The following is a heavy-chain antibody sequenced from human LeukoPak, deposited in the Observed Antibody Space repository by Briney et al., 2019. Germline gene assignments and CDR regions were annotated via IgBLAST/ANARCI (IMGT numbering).Heavy chain of an antibody. CDR3: ARAMKYDFWSGYSPLDWFDP. Sequence: SETLSLTCTVSGGSISSYYWSWIRQHPGKGLEWIGYIYYSGSTYYNPSLKSRVTISVDTSKNQFSLKLSSVTAADTAVYYCARAMKYDFWSGYSPLDWFDPWGQGTLVTVSS. J-gene: IGHJ5*02. V-gene: IGHV4-59*06. CDR1: GGSISSYY. D-gene: IGHD3-3*01. CDR2: IYYSGST.